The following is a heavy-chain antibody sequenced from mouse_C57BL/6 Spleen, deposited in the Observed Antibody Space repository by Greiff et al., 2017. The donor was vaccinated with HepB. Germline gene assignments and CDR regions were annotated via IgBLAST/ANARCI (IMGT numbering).Heavy chain of an antibody. V-gene: IGHV3-6*01. CDR1: GYSITSGYY. Sequence: VQLQQSGPGLVKPSQSLSLTCSVTGYSITSGYYWTWNRQFPGNKLEWMGIISYDGSNNYNPSLNNRISITRDTSKNQFFLKLNSVTTEDTATYYCASQYGISGGFAYWGQVTLVTVSA. CDR3: ASQYGISGGFAY. J-gene: IGHJ3*01. CDR2: ISYDGSN. D-gene: IGHD2-1*01.